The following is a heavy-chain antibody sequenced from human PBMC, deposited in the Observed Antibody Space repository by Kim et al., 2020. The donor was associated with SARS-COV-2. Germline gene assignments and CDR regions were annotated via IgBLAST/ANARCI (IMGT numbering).Heavy chain of an antibody. CDR1: GFTFSSHP. J-gene: IGHJ4*02. D-gene: IGHD5-18*01. Sequence: GGSLRLSCAASGFTFSSHPMHWVRQAPGKGLEWVALISYDGGNKYYVDSVKGRFTISRDNSKNTLYVQMNSLRAEDTAVYYCARGADTSSPPGYWGQGTLVTVSS. V-gene: IGHV3-30*04. CDR2: ISYDGGNK. CDR3: ARGADTSSPPGY.